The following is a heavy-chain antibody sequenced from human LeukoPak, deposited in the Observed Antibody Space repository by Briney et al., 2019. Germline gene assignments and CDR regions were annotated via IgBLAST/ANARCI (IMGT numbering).Heavy chain of an antibody. J-gene: IGHJ4*02. Sequence: SETLSLTCAVYGGSFSGYYWSWIRQPPGKGLEWIGEINHSGSTNYNPSLKSRVTISVDTSKNQFSLKLSSVTAADTAVYYCARRYYYGSSGYYHYFDYWGQGTLVTVSS. CDR3: ARRYYYGSSGYYHYFDY. CDR1: GGSFSGYY. CDR2: INHSGST. D-gene: IGHD3-22*01. V-gene: IGHV4-34*01.